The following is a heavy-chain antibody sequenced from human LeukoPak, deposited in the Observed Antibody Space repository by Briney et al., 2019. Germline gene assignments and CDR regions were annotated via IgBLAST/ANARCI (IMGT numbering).Heavy chain of an antibody. V-gene: IGHV4-34*01. D-gene: IGHD6-13*01. CDR1: GGSFSGYY. J-gene: IGHJ5*02. CDR2: INHSGST. CDR3: ARARSWYSRGWFDP. Sequence: PSETLSLTCAVYGGSFSGYYWSWLRQPPGKGLEWIGEINHSGSTNYNPSLKSRVTISVDTSKNQFSLKLSSVTAADTAVYYCARARSWYSRGWFDPWGQGTLVTVSS.